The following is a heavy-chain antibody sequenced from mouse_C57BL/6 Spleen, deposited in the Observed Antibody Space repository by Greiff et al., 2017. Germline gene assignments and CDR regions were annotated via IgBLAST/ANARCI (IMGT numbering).Heavy chain of an antibody. V-gene: IGHV5-6*02. D-gene: IGHD2-4*01. CDR2: ISSGGSYT. J-gene: IGHJ4*01. Sequence: DVKLVESGGDLVKPGGSLKLSCAASGFTFSSYGMSWVRQTPDKRLEWVATISSGGSYTYYPDSVKGRFTISRDNAKNTLYLQMSSLKSEDTAMYYCARDEGAMINNYAMDYWGQGTSVTVSS. CDR1: GFTFSSYG. CDR3: ARDEGAMINNYAMDY.